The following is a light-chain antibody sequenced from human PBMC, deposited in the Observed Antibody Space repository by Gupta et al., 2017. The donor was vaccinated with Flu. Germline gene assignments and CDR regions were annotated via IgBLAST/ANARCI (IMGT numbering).Light chain of an antibody. Sequence: QSALTQPASVSGSPGQSITISCTGTSSDVGGYNYVSWYQQHPGKAPKLMIYEVSNRPSGVSNRFSGSKSGNTASLTIPGPQAEDEADYYCSSYTSSSTLMFGGGTKLTVL. CDR1: SSDVGGYNY. J-gene: IGLJ3*02. CDR2: EVS. V-gene: IGLV2-14*01. CDR3: SSYTSSSTLM.